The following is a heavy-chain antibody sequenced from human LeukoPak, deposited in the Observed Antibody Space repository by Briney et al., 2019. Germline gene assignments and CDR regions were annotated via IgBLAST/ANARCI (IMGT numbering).Heavy chain of an antibody. J-gene: IGHJ4*02. CDR1: GGSISSNSHY. Sequence: SQTLSLTCTVSGGSISSNSHYWSWVRQSPGKGLEWIGTIYYSGTTYYNPSLKSRVTISLDTSKNQFSLSLTSVTAADTAVFYCARVVAYYFDYWGQGSLVTVSS. CDR3: ARVVAYYFDY. V-gene: IGHV4-39*07. CDR2: IYYSGTT. D-gene: IGHD2-21*01.